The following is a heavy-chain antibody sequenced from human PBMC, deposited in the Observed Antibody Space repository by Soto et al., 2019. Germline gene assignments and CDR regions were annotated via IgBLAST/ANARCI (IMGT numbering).Heavy chain of an antibody. CDR1: GYTFTSYG. D-gene: IGHD5-18*01. V-gene: IGHV1-18*01. J-gene: IGHJ5*02. CDR2: ISAYNGNT. Sequence: QVQLVQSGAEVKKPGASVKVSCKASGYTFTSYGISWVRQAPGQGLEWMGWISAYNGNTNYAQKLQGRVTMTTDTSTRTAYMELRSLRSDDTAVYYCARDRDRGDSYGHDMNWFDPWGQGTLVTVSS. CDR3: ARDRDRGDSYGHDMNWFDP.